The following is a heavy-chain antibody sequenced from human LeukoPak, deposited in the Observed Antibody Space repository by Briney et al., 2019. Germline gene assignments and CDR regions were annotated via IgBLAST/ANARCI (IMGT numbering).Heavy chain of an antibody. CDR2: ISYDGSNK. D-gene: IGHD3-22*01. CDR1: GFTFSSYA. Sequence: PGGSLRLSCAASGFTFSSYAMHWVRQAPGKGLEWVAVISYDGSNKYYADSVKGRFTISRDNSKNTLYLQMNSLRAEDTAVYYCARSSAYYYDSSGYYLPYWGQGTLVTVSS. CDR3: ARSSAYYYDSSGYYLPY. J-gene: IGHJ4*02. V-gene: IGHV3-30-3*01.